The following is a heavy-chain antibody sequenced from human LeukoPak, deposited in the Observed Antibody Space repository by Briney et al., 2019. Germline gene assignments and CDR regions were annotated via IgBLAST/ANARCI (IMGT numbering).Heavy chain of an antibody. CDR2: MSSGGTYI. J-gene: IGHJ4*02. CDR3: ARGRPTGSSRRFIVQ. D-gene: IGHD1-26*01. V-gene: IGHV3-21*06. CDR1: GFTFSTYA. Sequence: GGPLRLPCAASGFTFSTYAMTWVRQAPGKGLEWVSSMSSGGTYIYYADSVRGRFTISRDNAKDSLFLLMNSLRVEDTAVYYCARGRPTGSSRRFIVQWGQGTLVSVSS.